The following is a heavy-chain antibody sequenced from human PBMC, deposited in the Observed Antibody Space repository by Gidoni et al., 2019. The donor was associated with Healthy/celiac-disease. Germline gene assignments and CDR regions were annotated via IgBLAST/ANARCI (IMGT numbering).Heavy chain of an antibody. CDR1: GFTFSNAW. V-gene: IGHV3-15*01. J-gene: IGHJ4*02. CDR3: TTGGNMVRGVPFY. Sequence: EVQLVESGGGLVKPGGSLRLSCAASGFTFSNAWMSWVRQAPGKGLEWVGRIKSKTDGGTTDYAAPVKGRFTISRDDSKNTLYLQMNSLKTEDTAVYYCTTGGNMVRGVPFYWGQGTLVTVSS. CDR2: IKSKTDGGTT. D-gene: IGHD3-10*01.